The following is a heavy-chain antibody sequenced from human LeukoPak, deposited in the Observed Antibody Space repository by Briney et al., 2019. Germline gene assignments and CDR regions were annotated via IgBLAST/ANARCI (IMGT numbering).Heavy chain of an antibody. CDR3: ARVGDYYGSGSYYKGLYYFDY. D-gene: IGHD3-10*01. CDR2: INHSGST. CDR1: GGSFSGYY. V-gene: IGHV4-34*01. J-gene: IGHJ4*02. Sequence: PSETLSLTCAVYGGSFSGYYWSWIRQPPGKGPEWIGEINHSGSTNYNPSLKSRVTISVDTSKNQFSLKLSSVTAADTAVYYCARVGDYYGSGSYYKGLYYFDYWGQGTLVTVSS.